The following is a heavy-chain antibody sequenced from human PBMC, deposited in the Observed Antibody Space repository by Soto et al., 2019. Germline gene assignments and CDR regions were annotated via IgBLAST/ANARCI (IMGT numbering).Heavy chain of an antibody. CDR2: IYTSGST. D-gene: IGHD2-2*01. Sequence: PSETLSLTCTVSGGSISSYYWSWIRQPAGKGLEWIGRIYTSGSTNYNPSLKSRVTMSVDTSKNQFSLKLSSVTAADTAVYYCAGGKQYQLPYYYYGMDVWGQGTTVTVSS. V-gene: IGHV4-4*07. J-gene: IGHJ6*02. CDR3: AGGKQYQLPYYYYGMDV. CDR1: GGSISSYY.